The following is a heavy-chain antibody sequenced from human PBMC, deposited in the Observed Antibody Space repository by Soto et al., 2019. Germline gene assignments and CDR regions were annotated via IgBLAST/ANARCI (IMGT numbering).Heavy chain of an antibody. CDR1: GFTFSYYS. Sequence: EVQQVESGGGLVKPGGSLRLSCAASGFTFSYYSMIWVRQAPGKGLEWVSCISSSSSHIYYADSVQGRFTISRDNAKNSLYLQMNSLRAEDTALYYCARDQDAFDIWGRGTEVTVSS. J-gene: IGHJ3*02. CDR3: ARDQDAFDI. CDR2: ISSSSSHI. V-gene: IGHV3-21*02.